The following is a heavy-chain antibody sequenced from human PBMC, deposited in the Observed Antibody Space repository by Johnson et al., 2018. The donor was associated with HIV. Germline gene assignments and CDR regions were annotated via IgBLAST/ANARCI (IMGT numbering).Heavy chain of an antibody. CDR2: ISDSGST. CDR3: AKDLLTLDAFDI. CDR1: GFTFSNYG. V-gene: IGHV3-23*04. Sequence: VQLVESGGGVVQPGRSLRLSCAASGFTFSNYGMHWVRQAPGKGLEWVSAISDSGSTYYADSVKGRFTISRDNSKNTLYLQMNSLRAEDTAVYYCAKDLLTLDAFDIWGQGTMVTVSS. J-gene: IGHJ3*02.